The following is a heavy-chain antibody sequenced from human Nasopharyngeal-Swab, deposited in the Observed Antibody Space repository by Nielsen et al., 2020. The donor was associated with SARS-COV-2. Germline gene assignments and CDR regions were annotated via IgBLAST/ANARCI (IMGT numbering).Heavy chain of an antibody. J-gene: IGHJ6*02. V-gene: IGHV3-21*01. Sequence: GGSLRSYGAASGFTFNNYNFNWVRQAPGKGPEWVSSISSSSSYIYYADSVKGRFTISRDNAKNSLYLQMNSLRAEDTAVYYCARDGLDYDFWSAYFMDVWGQGTTVTVSS. D-gene: IGHD3-3*01. CDR1: GFTFNNYN. CDR3: ARDGLDYDFWSAYFMDV. CDR2: ISSSSSYI.